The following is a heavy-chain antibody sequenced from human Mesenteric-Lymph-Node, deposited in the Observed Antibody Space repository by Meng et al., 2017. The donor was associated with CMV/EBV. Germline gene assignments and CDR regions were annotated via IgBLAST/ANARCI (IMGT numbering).Heavy chain of an antibody. D-gene: IGHD3-9*01. Sequence: QVQLHQWGAGLLKASETLSVTGAVYGGSFSSYYWNWIRQSPEKGLEWIGEINHSGSTTYNPSFTSRIIISVDTSTNQISLNMSSVTAADTAVYYCARGSSYDILTGYFDYWGQGALVTVSS. CDR3: ARGSSYDILTGYFDY. CDR1: GGSFSSYY. J-gene: IGHJ4*02. CDR2: INHSGST. V-gene: IGHV4-34*01.